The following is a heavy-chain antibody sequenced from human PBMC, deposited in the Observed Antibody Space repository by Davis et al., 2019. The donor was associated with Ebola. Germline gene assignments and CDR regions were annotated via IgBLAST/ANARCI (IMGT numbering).Heavy chain of an antibody. Sequence: SGPTLVKPTQTLTLTCTFSGFSLRTSAVGVGWIRQAPGKALEWLALIYWDDDRRYSPSLMSRLTISRDTSKNQVVLTVTNMDPVDTATYYCAHWSARHGLDVWGRGTTVTVSS. V-gene: IGHV2-5*02. CDR3: AHWSARHGLDV. CDR1: GFSLRTSAVG. D-gene: IGHD3-3*01. CDR2: IYWDDDR. J-gene: IGHJ6*04.